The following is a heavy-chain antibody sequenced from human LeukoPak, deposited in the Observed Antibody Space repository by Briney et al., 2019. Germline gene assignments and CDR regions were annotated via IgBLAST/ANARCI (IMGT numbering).Heavy chain of an antibody. J-gene: IGHJ4*02. CDR3: TACSGGSCSTRIDY. CDR1: GFTFSNAW. D-gene: IGHD2-15*01. V-gene: IGHV3-15*01. CDR2: IKSKTDGGTT. Sequence: PGGSLRLSCAASGFTFSNAWMSWVRQAPGKGLEWVGRIKSKTDGGTTDYAAPVKGRFTISRDDSKNTLYLQMNSLKTEDTAVYCTTACSGGSCSTRIDYWGQGTLVTVSS.